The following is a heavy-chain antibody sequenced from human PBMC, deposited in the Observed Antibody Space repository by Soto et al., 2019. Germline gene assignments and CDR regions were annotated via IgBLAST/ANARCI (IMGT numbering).Heavy chain of an antibody. D-gene: IGHD1-1*01. CDR3: FSSWNNPRKFDH. CDR2: IRNKANSYST. CDR1: GFTFSEQY. Sequence: GGSLRLSCAASGFTFSEQYMDWVRQAPGKGLEWVARIRNKANSYSTEYAASVKGRFTISRDDSKNAVYLQMDSLKTEDTDVYYCFSSWNNPRKFDHWGQGTLVTVSS. J-gene: IGHJ5*02. V-gene: IGHV3-72*01.